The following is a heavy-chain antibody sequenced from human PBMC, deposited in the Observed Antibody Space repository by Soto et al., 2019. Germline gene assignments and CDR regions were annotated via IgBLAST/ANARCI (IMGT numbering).Heavy chain of an antibody. CDR1: GYTLTDLS. V-gene: IGHV1-24*01. CDR2: FDPEDGET. CDR3: ATDLSITIFGVVTLDAFDI. D-gene: IGHD3-3*01. J-gene: IGHJ3*02. Sequence: ASVKVSCKVSGYTLTDLSMHWVRQAPGKGLEWMGGFDPEDGETIYAQKFQGRVTMTEDTSTDTAYMELSSLRSEDTAVYYCATDLSITIFGVVTLDAFDIWGQGTMVTVSS.